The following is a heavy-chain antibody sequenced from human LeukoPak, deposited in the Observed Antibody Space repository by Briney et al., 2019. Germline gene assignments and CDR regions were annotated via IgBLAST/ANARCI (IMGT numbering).Heavy chain of an antibody. V-gene: IGHV4-30-2*01. CDR3: ARVEMATIFFDY. Sequence: PSETLSLTCAVSGGSISSGGYSWSWIRQPPGKGLEWIGYIYHSGSTYYNPSLKSRVTISVDRSKSQFSLKLSSVTAADTAVYYCARVEMATIFFDYWGQGTLVTVSS. D-gene: IGHD5-24*01. J-gene: IGHJ4*02. CDR1: GGSISSGGYS. CDR2: IYHSGST.